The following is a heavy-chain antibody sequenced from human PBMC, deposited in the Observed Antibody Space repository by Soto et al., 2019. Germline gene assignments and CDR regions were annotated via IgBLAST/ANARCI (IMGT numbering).Heavy chain of an antibody. J-gene: IGHJ6*02. Sequence: ASVKVSCKASGYTFTSYAMHWVRQAPGQRXEWMGWINAGNGNTKYSQKFQGRVTITRDTSASTAYMELSSLRSEDTAVYYCARARLYCSRTSCYTSIYYYYGMDVWGQGTTVTVSS. CDR3: ARARLYCSRTSCYTSIYYYYGMDV. CDR1: GYTFTSYA. D-gene: IGHD2-2*02. V-gene: IGHV1-3*01. CDR2: INAGNGNT.